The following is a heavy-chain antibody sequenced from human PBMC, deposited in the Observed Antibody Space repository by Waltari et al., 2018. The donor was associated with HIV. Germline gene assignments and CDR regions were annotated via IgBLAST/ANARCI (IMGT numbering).Heavy chain of an antibody. CDR3: ARDRNDFWSGSPPWYFDL. CDR1: GFTFSSYR. V-gene: IGHV3-48*04. J-gene: IGHJ2*01. CDR2: ISSSSKSI. Sequence: EVQLVESGGGLVQPGGSLRLSCAASGFTFSSYRMNWVRQAPGTGLEWVSYISSSSKSIFYADSGKGRIPISRANAKNSLYLQMNSLRAEDTAVYYCARDRNDFWSGSPPWYFDLWGRGTLVTVSS. D-gene: IGHD3-3*01.